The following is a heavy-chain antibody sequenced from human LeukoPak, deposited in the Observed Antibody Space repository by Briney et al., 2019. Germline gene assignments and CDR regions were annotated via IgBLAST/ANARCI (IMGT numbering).Heavy chain of an antibody. J-gene: IGHJ4*02. CDR1: GYTFTGYY. CDR2: INPNSGGT. Sequence: ASVKVSCKASGYTFTGYYMHWVRQAPGQGLEWMGWINPNSGGTNCAQKFQGRVTMTRDTSISTAYMELSRLRSDDTAMYYCARDHSPITMVRGVIIGYYWGQGTLVTVSS. D-gene: IGHD3-10*01. CDR3: ARDHSPITMVRGVIIGYY. V-gene: IGHV1-2*02.